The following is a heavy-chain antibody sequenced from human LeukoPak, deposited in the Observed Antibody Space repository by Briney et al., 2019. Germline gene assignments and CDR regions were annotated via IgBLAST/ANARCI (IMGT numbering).Heavy chain of an antibody. V-gene: IGHV4-39*07. CDR2: IYYSGST. CDR1: GGSISSSTYY. J-gene: IGHJ4*02. Sequence: SETLSLTCTVSGGSISSSTYYWGWIRQPPGKGLEWIGSIYYSGSTYYNPSLKSRVTISVDTSKNQFSLKLSSVTAADTAVYYCARGYANVLLWFGDVFDYWGQGTLVTVSS. CDR3: ARGYANVLLWFGDVFDY. D-gene: IGHD3-10*01.